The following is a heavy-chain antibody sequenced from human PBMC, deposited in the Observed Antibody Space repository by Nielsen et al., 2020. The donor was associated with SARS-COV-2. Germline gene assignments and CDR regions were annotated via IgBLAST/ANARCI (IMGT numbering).Heavy chain of an antibody. CDR2: IYFTGRT. J-gene: IGHJ6*02. D-gene: IGHD5-12*01. V-gene: IGHV4-31*03. Sequence: SETLSLTFTVSGASISSVGYFWSWIRQHPGKGLEWIGYIYFTGRTSYNPSLKSRVAMSVDTSKNQFSLDLKSVTAADTAVYYCAREASGYDHYKYGMDVWGLGATVTVSS. CDR1: GASISSVGYF. CDR3: AREASGYDHYKYGMDV.